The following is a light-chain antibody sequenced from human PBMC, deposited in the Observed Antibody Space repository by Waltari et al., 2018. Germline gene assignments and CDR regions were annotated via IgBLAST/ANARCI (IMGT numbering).Light chain of an antibody. Sequence: EIVLTQSPGTLSLSPGERATLSCRASQSISSSYLAWYQQKRGQAPRLLIFGASSRATGSPDRFSGSGSGTDFSLTISRLEPEDFAVYYCQQYGRPPVTFGQGTKVEI. V-gene: IGKV3-20*01. CDR2: GAS. CDR3: QQYGRPPVT. CDR1: QSISSSY. J-gene: IGKJ1*01.